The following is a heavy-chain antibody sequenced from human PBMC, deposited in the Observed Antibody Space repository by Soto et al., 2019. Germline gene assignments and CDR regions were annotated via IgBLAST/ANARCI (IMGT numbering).Heavy chain of an antibody. Sequence: QVQLVQSGAEVKKPGASVTVSCKASGYTFSDYYIHWVRQAPGQGLEWMGWINPTTGGTNYAQKFQGRVTMTRDTSITTAYMELSRLRSDDTAVYYCARDHSKLYVWASYRLNDYWGQGTLVTVSS. D-gene: IGHD3-16*02. CDR1: GYTFSDYY. CDR3: ARDHSKLYVWASYRLNDY. J-gene: IGHJ4*02. CDR2: INPTTGGT. V-gene: IGHV1-2*02.